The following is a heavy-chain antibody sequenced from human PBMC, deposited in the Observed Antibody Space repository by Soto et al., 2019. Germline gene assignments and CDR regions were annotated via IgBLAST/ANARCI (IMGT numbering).Heavy chain of an antibody. Sequence: ASVKVSCKASGYTFTSYGISWVRQAPGQGLEWMGWISAYNGNTNYAQKLQGRVTMTTDTSTSTAYMELRSLRSDDTAVYYCARDVYKDYYDSSGLNYYYYGMDVWGQGTTVTVS. CDR1: GYTFTSYG. J-gene: IGHJ6*02. V-gene: IGHV1-18*01. CDR2: ISAYNGNT. CDR3: ARDVYKDYYDSSGLNYYYYGMDV. D-gene: IGHD3-22*01.